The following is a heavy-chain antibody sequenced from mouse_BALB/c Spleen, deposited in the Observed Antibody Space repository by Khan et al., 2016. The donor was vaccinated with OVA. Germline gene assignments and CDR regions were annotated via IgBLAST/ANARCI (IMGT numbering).Heavy chain of an antibody. CDR1: GYTFSSYW. CDR2: ILPGSGRT. V-gene: IGHV1-9*01. CDR3: ARVNSGNRNYFDY. Sequence: QVQLQQSGADLMKPGASVKISCKVAGYTFSSYWIEWIKQRPGHGLEWIGEILPGSGRTNCNEKFTGKATFTADTSSNTAYMKLSSLTSEDSAVYYCARVNSGNRNYFDYWGQGTTLTVSS. J-gene: IGHJ2*01. D-gene: IGHD1-1*01.